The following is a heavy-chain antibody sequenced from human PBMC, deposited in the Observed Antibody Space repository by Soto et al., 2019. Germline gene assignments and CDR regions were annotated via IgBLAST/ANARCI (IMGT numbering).Heavy chain of an antibody. Sequence: PSETLSLTCAVSGGSISSGNWWSWVRQPPGKGLEWIGQIYYSGSTRYKPSLKRRVTISVDESKNQFSMKLSSVTAADTAVYYGARDVENYYDNPLTGQFDFWGPGTLVTVSS. J-gene: IGHJ4*02. CDR2: IYYSGST. CDR1: GGSISSGNW. V-gene: IGHV4-4*02. D-gene: IGHD3-22*01. CDR3: ARDVENYYDNPLTGQFDF.